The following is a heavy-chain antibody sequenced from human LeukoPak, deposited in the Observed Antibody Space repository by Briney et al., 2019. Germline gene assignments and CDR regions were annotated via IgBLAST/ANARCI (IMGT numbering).Heavy chain of an antibody. CDR2: IYTGDSGT. Sequence: GESLKISCRGSGYSFTSYWIAWVRQMPGKGLEWMGIIYTGDSGTRYSPSFQGQVTISADKSISTAYLQWSSLKASDTAMYYCARRVAALGAFDIWGQGTMLTVSS. J-gene: IGHJ3*02. V-gene: IGHV5-51*01. CDR1: GYSFTSYW. D-gene: IGHD6-19*01. CDR3: ARRVAALGAFDI.